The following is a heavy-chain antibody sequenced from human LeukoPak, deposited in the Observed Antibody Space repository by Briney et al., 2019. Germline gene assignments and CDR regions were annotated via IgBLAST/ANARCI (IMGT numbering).Heavy chain of an antibody. CDR3: ARSLGL. D-gene: IGHD2-2*03. CDR2: IYYSGST. CDR1: GGSISSSSYY. Sequence: TSETLSLTCTVSGGSISSSSYYWGWIRQPPGKGLEWIGYIYYSGSTNYNPSLKSRVTISVDTSKNQFSLKLSSVTAADTAVYYCARSLGLWGQGTLVTVSS. J-gene: IGHJ4*02. V-gene: IGHV4-61*05.